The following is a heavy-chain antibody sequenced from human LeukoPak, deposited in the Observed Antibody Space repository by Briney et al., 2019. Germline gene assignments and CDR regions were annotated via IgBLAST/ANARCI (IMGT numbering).Heavy chain of an antibody. CDR2: ISAYNGNT. Sequence: GASVKVSCKASGYTFTSYGISWVRQAPGQGLEWMGWISAYNGNTNYAQKLQGRVTMTTDTSTSTAYMELRSLRSDDTAVYYCARDASGDDYDFWSGYYGYMDVWGKGTTVTVSS. J-gene: IGHJ6*03. V-gene: IGHV1-18*01. D-gene: IGHD3-3*01. CDR3: ARDASGDDYDFWSGYYGYMDV. CDR1: GYTFTSYG.